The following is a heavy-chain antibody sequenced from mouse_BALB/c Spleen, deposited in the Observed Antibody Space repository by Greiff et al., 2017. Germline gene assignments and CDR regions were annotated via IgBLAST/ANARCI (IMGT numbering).Heavy chain of an antibody. CDR2: IYPGDGDT. CDR1: GYAFSSYC. V-gene: IGHV1-80*01. J-gene: IGHJ3*01. CDR3: ARAGGYDGYYGFAY. Sequence: QVQLQQSGAELVRPGSSVKISCKASGYAFSSYCMNWVKQRPGQGLEWIGQIYPGDGDTNYNGKFKGKATLTADKSSSTAYMQLSSLTSEDSAVYFCARAGGYDGYYGFAYWGQGTLVTVSA. D-gene: IGHD2-3*01.